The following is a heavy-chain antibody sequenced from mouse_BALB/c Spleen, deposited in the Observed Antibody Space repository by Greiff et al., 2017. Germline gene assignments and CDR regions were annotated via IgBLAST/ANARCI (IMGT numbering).Heavy chain of an antibody. Sequence: EVKLVESGGGLVQPGGSLKLSCAASGFDFSRYWMSWVRQAPGKGLEWIGEINPDSSTINYTPSLKDKFIISRDNAKNTLYLQMSKVRSEDTALYYCARHGYAMDYWGQGTSVTVSS. J-gene: IGHJ4*01. CDR2: INPDSSTI. V-gene: IGHV4-1*02. CDR1: GFDFSRYW. CDR3: ARHGYAMDY.